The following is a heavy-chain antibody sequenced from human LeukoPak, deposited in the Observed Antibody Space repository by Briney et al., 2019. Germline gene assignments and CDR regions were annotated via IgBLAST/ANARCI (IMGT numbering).Heavy chain of an antibody. CDR2: IYSGGST. Sequence: GGSLRLSRAASGFTVSSNYMSWVRQAPGKGLEWVSVIYSGGSTYYADSVKGRFTISRDNSKNTLYLQMNSLRAEDTAVYYCSGYDSRAYYFDYWGQGTLVTVSS. J-gene: IGHJ4*02. CDR1: GFTVSSNY. V-gene: IGHV3-53*01. CDR3: SGYDSRAYYFDY. D-gene: IGHD5-12*01.